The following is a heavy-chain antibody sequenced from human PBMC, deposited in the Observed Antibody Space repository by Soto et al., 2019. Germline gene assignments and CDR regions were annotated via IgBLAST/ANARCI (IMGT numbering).Heavy chain of an antibody. D-gene: IGHD3-10*01. CDR1: GFTFSSYA. V-gene: IGHV3-23*01. Sequence: EVQLLESGGGLVQPGGSLRLSCAASGFTFSSYAMSWVRQAPGKGLEWVSIIGVGGGDRYYPESVKGRFTISRDTSRDTLYLEMNSLRDEDTAVYYCARVRFGELVWGQGNLVTVSS. CDR2: IGVGGGDR. CDR3: ARVRFGELV. J-gene: IGHJ4*02.